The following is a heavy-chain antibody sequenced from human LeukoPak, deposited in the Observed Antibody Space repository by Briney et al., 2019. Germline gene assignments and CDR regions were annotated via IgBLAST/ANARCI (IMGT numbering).Heavy chain of an antibody. CDR2: ISSSSTYT. CDR3: ARDGLYSSSWYAFDI. D-gene: IGHD6-13*01. CDR1: GFTLSDYY. V-gene: IGHV3-11*05. Sequence: GGSLRLSCAASGFTLSDYYMSWIRQAPGKGLEWVSYISSSSTYTNYADSVKGRFTISRDNAKNSLYLQMNSLRAEDTAVYYCARDGLYSSSWYAFDIWGQGTMVTVSS. J-gene: IGHJ3*02.